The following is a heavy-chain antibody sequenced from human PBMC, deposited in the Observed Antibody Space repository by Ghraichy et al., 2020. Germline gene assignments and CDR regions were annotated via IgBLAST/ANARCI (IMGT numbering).Heavy chain of an antibody. CDR2: ISTNSDYT. V-gene: IGHV3-11*06. D-gene: IGHD2-15*01. Sequence: GGSLRLSCAASGFTFIDYYMSWLRQAPGKGLEWLSYISTNSDYTNYADSVRGRFIISRDNAKNSLYLQMNSLRAEDTAVYYCARGGYCRGGTCYYFDHWGQGTLVTVA. CDR3: ARGGYCRGGTCYYFDH. J-gene: IGHJ4*02. CDR1: GFTFIDYY.